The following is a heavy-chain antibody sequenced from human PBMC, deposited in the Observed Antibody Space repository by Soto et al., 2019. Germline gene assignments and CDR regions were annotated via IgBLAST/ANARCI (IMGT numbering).Heavy chain of an antibody. CDR1: GFTFSSFA. V-gene: IGHV3-23*01. J-gene: IGHJ4*02. Sequence: GGSLSLSCAASGFTFSSFAMSWVRPAPGKGLEWVSAISGSGGSTYYADSVKGRFTISRDNSKNTLYLQMNSLRAEDTAVYYCAKEHYDILTGPSNYYFDYWGQGTLVTVSS. D-gene: IGHD3-9*01. CDR2: ISGSGGST. CDR3: AKEHYDILTGPSNYYFDY.